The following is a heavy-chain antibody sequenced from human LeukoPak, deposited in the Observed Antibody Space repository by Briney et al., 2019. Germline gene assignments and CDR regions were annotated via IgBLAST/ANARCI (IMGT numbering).Heavy chain of an antibody. CDR3: ARVRYDSSRRFDY. CDR2: IYYSGST. Sequence: SETLSLTCTVSGGSISSSSYYWGWIRQPPGKGLEWIGSIYYSGSTYYNPSLKSRVTISVDTSKNQFSLKLSSVTAADTAVYYCARVRYDSSRRFDYWGQGTLVTVSS. CDR1: GGSISSSSYY. V-gene: IGHV4-39*07. D-gene: IGHD3-22*01. J-gene: IGHJ4*02.